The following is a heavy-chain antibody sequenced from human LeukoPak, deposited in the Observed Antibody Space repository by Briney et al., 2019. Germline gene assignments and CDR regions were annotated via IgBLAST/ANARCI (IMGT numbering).Heavy chain of an antibody. CDR1: GGSISSSSYY. D-gene: IGHD5-24*01. Sequence: SETLSLTCTVSGGSISSSSYYWGWIRQPPGKGLEWIGSIYYSGSTYYNPSLKSRVTISVDTSKNQFSLKLSSVTAADTAVYYCARLTNPARGRGAWYFDLWGRGTLVTVSS. CDR2: IYYSGST. V-gene: IGHV4-39*01. J-gene: IGHJ2*01. CDR3: ARLTNPARGRGAWYFDL.